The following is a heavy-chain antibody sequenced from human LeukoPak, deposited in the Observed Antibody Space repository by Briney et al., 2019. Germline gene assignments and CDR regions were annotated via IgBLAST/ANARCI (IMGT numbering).Heavy chain of an antibody. D-gene: IGHD5-18*01. CDR1: GFTFSSYA. V-gene: IGHV3-23*01. Sequence: GGSLRLSCAASGFTFSSYAMSCVRQAPGKGLEWVSAISGSGGSTYYADSVKGWFTISRDNSKNTLYLQMNSLRAEDTAVYYCAKGGDQSWIQLEYYFDYWGQGTLVTVSS. CDR3: AKGGDQSWIQLEYYFDY. CDR2: ISGSGGST. J-gene: IGHJ4*02.